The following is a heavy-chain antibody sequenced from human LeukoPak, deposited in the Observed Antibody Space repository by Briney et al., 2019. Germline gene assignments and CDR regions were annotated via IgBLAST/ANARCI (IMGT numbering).Heavy chain of an antibody. CDR1: GFTFSDYG. V-gene: IGHV3-30*04. Sequence: GRSLRLSCAASGFTFSDYGMHWVRQAPGKGLEWVAGISYDGKNIYYADSVKGRFTISGDNSKNTLFLQMNSLRAEDTAVYYCARERFLDGDYVFDYWGQGTLVTVSS. D-gene: IGHD4-17*01. J-gene: IGHJ4*02. CDR3: ARERFLDGDYVFDY. CDR2: ISYDGKNI.